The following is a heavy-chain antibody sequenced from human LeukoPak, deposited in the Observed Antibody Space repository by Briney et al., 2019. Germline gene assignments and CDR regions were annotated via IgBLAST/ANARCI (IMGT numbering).Heavy chain of an antibody. V-gene: IGHV4-59*01. J-gene: IGHJ5*02. CDR2: IYYSGST. CDR1: GSSISSYY. Sequence: SETLSLTCTVSGSSISSYYWSWIRQPPGKGLEWIGYIYYSGSTNYNPSLKSRVTISVDTSKNQFSLKLSSVTAADTAVYYCARELYYYGSGSYSTYNWFDPWGQGTLVTVSS. D-gene: IGHD3-10*01. CDR3: ARELYYYGSGSYSTYNWFDP.